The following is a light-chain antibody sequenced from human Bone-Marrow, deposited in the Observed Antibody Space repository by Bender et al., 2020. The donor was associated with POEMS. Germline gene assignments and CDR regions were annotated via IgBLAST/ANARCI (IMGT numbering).Light chain of an antibody. CDR1: NSNIGSNY. V-gene: IGLV1-47*01. CDR2: RNN. Sequence: QSVLTQPPSASGTPGQRVTISCSGSNSNIGSNYVNWYQQLPGAAPKLLIYRNNQRPSGVPDRFSGSRSGTSASLAISGLQSEDEADYYCATWDDTLNGWVFGGGTKLTVL. J-gene: IGLJ2*01. CDR3: ATWDDTLNGWV.